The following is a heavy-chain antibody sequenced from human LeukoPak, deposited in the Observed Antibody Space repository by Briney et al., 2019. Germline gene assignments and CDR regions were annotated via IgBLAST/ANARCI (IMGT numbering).Heavy chain of an antibody. Sequence: GASVKVSCKHSGYIYTDYYMHWVRQAPGQGREWMGWIDPNSGGTNYAQKFQGGVTMTRDTSISTAYMELSRLRSDDTAVYYCARGLYYDFWSRYYDAFDIWGQGTMVTVSS. J-gene: IGHJ3*02. CDR3: ARGLYYDFWSRYYDAFDI. D-gene: IGHD3-3*01. CDR1: GYIYTDYY. CDR2: IDPNSGGT. V-gene: IGHV1-2*02.